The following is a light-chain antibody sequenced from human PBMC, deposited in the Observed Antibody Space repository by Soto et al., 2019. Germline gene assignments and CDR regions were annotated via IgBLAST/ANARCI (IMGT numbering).Light chain of an antibody. CDR1: QDISNY. CDR3: QQYDNLFPLT. Sequence: DIQMTQSPSSLSASVGDRVTITCQASQDISNYLNWYQQKPGKAPKLLIYDASNLETGVPSRFSGSGSGTDFTFTISSPQPEDIATYYCQQYDNLFPLTFGGGTKVEIK. J-gene: IGKJ4*01. CDR2: DAS. V-gene: IGKV1-33*01.